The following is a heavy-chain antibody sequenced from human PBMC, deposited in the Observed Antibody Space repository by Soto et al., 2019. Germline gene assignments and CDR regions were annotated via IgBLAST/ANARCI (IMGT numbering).Heavy chain of an antibody. J-gene: IGHJ4*02. V-gene: IGHV4-34*01. CDR3: ARTGRDCSSTSCKRGNYFDY. CDR1: GGSFSGYY. D-gene: IGHD2-2*01. CDR2: INHSGST. Sequence: SETLSLTCAVYGGSFSGYYWSWIRQPPGKGLEWIGEINHSGSTNYNPSLKSRVTISVDTSKNQFSLKLSSVTAADTAVYYCARTGRDCSSTSCKRGNYFDYWGQGTPVTVSS.